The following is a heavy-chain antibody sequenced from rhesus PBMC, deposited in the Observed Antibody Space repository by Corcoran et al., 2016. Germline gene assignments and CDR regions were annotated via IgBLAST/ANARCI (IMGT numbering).Heavy chain of an antibody. CDR1: VFTFSSYG. J-gene: IGHJ2*01. CDR3: ARASYSSGWSFGYFDL. V-gene: IGHV3-54*02. D-gene: IGHD6S26*01. CDR2: ISDDGSKK. Sequence: EVQLVESGGGLVQHGGSLRLSCAASVFTFSSYGMHWVSQAPGKGLEWVAVISDDGSKKYYADSVKDRFTICRDNSKNMRYRQMNNLKLEDTAVYYCARASYSSGWSFGYFDLWGPGTPITISS.